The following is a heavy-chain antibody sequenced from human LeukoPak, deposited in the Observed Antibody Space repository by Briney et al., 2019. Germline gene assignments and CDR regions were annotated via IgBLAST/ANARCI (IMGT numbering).Heavy chain of an antibody. V-gene: IGHV3-30*03. CDR3: TTDVLRYFDWLFHAEYFQH. CDR2: ISYDGSNK. CDR1: GFTFSSYG. D-gene: IGHD3-9*01. Sequence: GSLRLSCAASGFTFSSYGMHWVRQAPGKGLEWVAVISYDGSNKYYADSVKGRFTISRDNSKNTLYLQMNSLRAEDTAVYYCTTDVLRYFDWLFHAEYFQHWGQGTLVTVSS. J-gene: IGHJ1*01.